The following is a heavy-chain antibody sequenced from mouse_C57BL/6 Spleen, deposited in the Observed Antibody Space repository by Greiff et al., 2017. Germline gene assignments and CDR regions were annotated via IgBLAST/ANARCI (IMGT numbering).Heavy chain of an antibody. Sequence: VQLQQSGAELVRPGTSVKVSCKASGYAFTNYLIEWVKQRPGQGLEWIGVINPGSGGTNYNEKFKGKATLTADKSSSTAYMQLSSLTSEDSAVYFCARAFRGYWGQGTSVTVSS. CDR3: ARAFRGY. D-gene: IGHD3-2*02. V-gene: IGHV1-54*01. CDR1: GYAFTNYL. CDR2: INPGSGGT. J-gene: IGHJ4*01.